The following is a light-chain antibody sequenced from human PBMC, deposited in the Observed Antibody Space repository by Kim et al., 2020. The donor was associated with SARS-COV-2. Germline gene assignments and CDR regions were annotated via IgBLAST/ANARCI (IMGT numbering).Light chain of an antibody. CDR2: KAS. Sequence: SASVGDRVIITCRASQSMSSWLAWYQQKPGKAPKLLIYKASNLESGVPSRFSGSGSGAEFTLTISSLQPDDFATYYCQQYNSYPYTFGQGTKLDI. J-gene: IGKJ2*01. CDR1: QSMSSW. V-gene: IGKV1-5*03. CDR3: QQYNSYPYT.